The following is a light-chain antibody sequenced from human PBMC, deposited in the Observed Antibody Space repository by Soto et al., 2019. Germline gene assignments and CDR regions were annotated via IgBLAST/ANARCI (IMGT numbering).Light chain of an antibody. V-gene: IGKV1-39*01. CDR3: QQYAFSPRA. J-gene: IGKJ5*01. CDR1: QSISSD. CDR2: GAS. Sequence: EIQMTQSPSSLSASVGDRVTITCRASQSISSDLNWYQQKPGKAPELLIYGASTLQSGVPSRFSGSGSGRDFTLTISSLQPEDFAVYYCQQYAFSPRAFGQGTRLEIK.